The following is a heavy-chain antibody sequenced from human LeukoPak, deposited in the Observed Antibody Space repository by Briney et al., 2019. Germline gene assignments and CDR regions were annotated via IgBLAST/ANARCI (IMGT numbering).Heavy chain of an antibody. D-gene: IGHD2-15*01. Sequence: ASVKVSCKASGYTITSYGISWVRQAPGQGLEWRGWISAYNGNTNYAQKLQGRVTMTTDTSTSTAYMELRSLRSDDTAVYYCARGCSGGSCYPLGYYYYMDVWGKGTTVTVSS. CDR1: GYTITSYG. V-gene: IGHV1-18*01. J-gene: IGHJ6*03. CDR3: ARGCSGGSCYPLGYYYYMDV. CDR2: ISAYNGNT.